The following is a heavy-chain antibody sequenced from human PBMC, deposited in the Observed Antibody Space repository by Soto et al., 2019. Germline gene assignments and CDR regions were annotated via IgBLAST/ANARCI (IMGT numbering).Heavy chain of an antibody. Sequence: ASVKVSCKAFGYTFTSYDIYWVRQATGQGLEWMGWMNPNTGNSAYAQKFQGRVTVTSDTSINTVHMELSSLRSEDTAVYYCARRAETNGWNGFGADKYYFDFWGQGTLVTVSS. V-gene: IGHV1-8*01. CDR3: ARRAETNGWNGFGADKYYFDF. J-gene: IGHJ4*02. CDR1: GYTFTSYD. CDR2: MNPNTGNS. D-gene: IGHD1-1*01.